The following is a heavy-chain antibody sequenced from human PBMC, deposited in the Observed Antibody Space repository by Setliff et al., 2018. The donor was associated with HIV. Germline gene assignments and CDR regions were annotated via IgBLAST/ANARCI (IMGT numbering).Heavy chain of an antibody. CDR2: INHSGST. Sequence: PSETLSLTCSVSGYFISNGYYWIWIRQPPGKGLEWIGEINHSGSTAYNPSLKSRVTISVDTSKNQFSLKLNSVTAADTAVYYCTVYNTGSSKDHYWGQGTPVTVSS. V-gene: IGHV4-34*01. CDR1: GYFISNGYY. D-gene: IGHD2-8*02. CDR3: TVYNTGSSKDHY. J-gene: IGHJ4*02.